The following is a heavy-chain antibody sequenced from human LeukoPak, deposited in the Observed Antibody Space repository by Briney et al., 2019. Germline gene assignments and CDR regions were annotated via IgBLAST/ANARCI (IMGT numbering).Heavy chain of an antibody. CDR2: ISGVASDI. CDR3: ARGGAHGMDV. V-gene: IGHV3-11*01. CDR1: GFIFHDYA. Sequence: GRSLRLSCAASGFIFHDYAMHWVRQVPGKGLEWVSYISGVASDIYYADSVKGRFTISRDNAKKSVYLQMNSLRAEDTAVYYCARGGAHGMDVWGLGTTVTVSS. D-gene: IGHD1-26*01. J-gene: IGHJ6*02.